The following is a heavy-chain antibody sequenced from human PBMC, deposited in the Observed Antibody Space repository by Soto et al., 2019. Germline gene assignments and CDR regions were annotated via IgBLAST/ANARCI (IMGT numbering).Heavy chain of an antibody. D-gene: IGHD1-26*01. CDR2: INHSGRT. Sequence: SETLSLTCAVCGDSFTKYYWSWIRQPPGKGLEWIGEINHSGRTNFNPSLKSRVTISVDGSKNQFSLELRSVTAADTGVYYCARWLVGATFDSWGHGTLVTVSS. CDR1: GDSFTKYY. V-gene: IGHV4-34*01. CDR3: ARWLVGATFDS. J-gene: IGHJ4*01.